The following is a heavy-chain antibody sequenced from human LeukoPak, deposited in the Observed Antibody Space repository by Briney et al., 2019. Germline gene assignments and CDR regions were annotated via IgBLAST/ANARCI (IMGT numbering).Heavy chain of an antibody. CDR3: ARDRDSSSWLYYYYYYMDV. V-gene: IGHV1-18*01. Sequence: ASVKVSCKASGYTFTSYGISWVRQAPGQGLEWMGWISVYNGHTNYAQKLQGRVTMTTDTSTSTAYMELRSLRSDDTAVYYCARDRDSSSWLYYYYYYMDVWGKGTTVTVSS. D-gene: IGHD6-13*01. CDR1: GYTFTSYG. J-gene: IGHJ6*03. CDR2: ISVYNGHT.